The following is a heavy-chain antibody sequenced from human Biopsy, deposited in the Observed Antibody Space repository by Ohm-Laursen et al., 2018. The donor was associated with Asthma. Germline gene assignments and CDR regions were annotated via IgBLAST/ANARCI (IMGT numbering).Heavy chain of an antibody. CDR2: IYSGGTS. D-gene: IGHD4-17*01. J-gene: IGHJ6*02. CDR3: AKDPRIYGDNVAGMDV. Sequence: SLRLSCAASGFTVSRDHMFWVRQAPGKGLEWVSVIYSGGTSDTADSVRGRFTISRDFYKNTLYLQMDSLRAEDTAVYYCAKDPRIYGDNVAGMDVWGQGTAVNVSS. CDR1: GFTVSRDH. V-gene: IGHV3-53*01.